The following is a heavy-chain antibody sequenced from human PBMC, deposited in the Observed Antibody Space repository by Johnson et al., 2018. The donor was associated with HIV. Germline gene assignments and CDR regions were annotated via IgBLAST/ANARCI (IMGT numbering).Heavy chain of an antibody. CDR2: IWYDGTKK. J-gene: IGHJ3*02. D-gene: IGHD1-26*01. Sequence: QVQLVESGGGVVQPGRSLRLSCAASGFTFSSYGMHWVRQAPGKGLEWVAGIWYDGTKKNYADSVKGRFTISRDNSKNPLHLQMNSLRAEDTAVYYCATDPYSGSPIDIWGQGTMVTVSS. CDR1: GFTFSSYG. CDR3: ATDPYSGSPIDI. V-gene: IGHV3-33*01.